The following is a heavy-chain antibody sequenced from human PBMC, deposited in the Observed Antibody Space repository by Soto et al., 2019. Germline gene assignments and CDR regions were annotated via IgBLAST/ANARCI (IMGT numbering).Heavy chain of an antibody. D-gene: IGHD1-7*01. CDR3: ARVYAYSDTWDYDY. V-gene: IGHV3-33*01. J-gene: IGHJ4*02. Sequence: QVQLVQSGGGVVQPGRSLRLSCAGSGFTFSRFGMHWVRQAPGKGLEWVAVIWYDGSKTIYADSVKGRFTISRDNSRDSLYLGVSSLRAEDTAVYFCARVYAYSDTWDYDYWGQGTLVTVYS. CDR1: GFTFSRFG. CDR2: IWYDGSKT.